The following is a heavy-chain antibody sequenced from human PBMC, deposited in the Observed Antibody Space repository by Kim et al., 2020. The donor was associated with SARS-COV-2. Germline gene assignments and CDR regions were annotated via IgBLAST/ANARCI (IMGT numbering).Heavy chain of an antibody. J-gene: IGHJ4*02. V-gene: IGHV3-33*06. Sequence: GGSLRLSCAASGFSFSSYGMHWGRQAPGKGLEWVAVIWYDGSNKYYADSVKGRFTISRDNSKNTLYLQLNSLRAEDTAVYYCAKATGIAAAGLTLWGQGTLVTVSS. CDR1: GFSFSSYG. D-gene: IGHD6-13*01. CDR3: AKATGIAAAGLTL. CDR2: IWYDGSNK.